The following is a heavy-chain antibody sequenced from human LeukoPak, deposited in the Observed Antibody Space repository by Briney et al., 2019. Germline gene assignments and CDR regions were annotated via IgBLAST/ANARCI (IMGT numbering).Heavy chain of an antibody. CDR1: GFTVSTTY. D-gene: IGHD3-22*01. CDR2: IYSGGNT. J-gene: IGHJ4*02. CDR3: ARRASGYWGY. Sequence: GGSLTLSCAASGFTVSTTYMSWVRQAPGKGLEWVSVIYSGGNTYYADSVKGRFAISRDNSKNTLYLQMNSLRGEDTAVYYCARRASGYWGYWGQGILVTVSS. V-gene: IGHV3-53*01.